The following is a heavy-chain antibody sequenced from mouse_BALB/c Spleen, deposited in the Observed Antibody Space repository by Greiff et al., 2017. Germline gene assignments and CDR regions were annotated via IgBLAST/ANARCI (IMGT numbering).Heavy chain of an antibody. J-gene: IGHJ4*01. CDR3: AGRGLPNDAMDY. Sequence: QVQLQQPGAELVRPGSPVKFPCKAPGYAFSSYWMNWVKQRPGQGLEWIGQIYPGDGDTNYNGKFKGKATLTADKSSSTAYMQLSSLTSEDSAVYFCAGRGLPNDAMDYWGQGTSVTVSS. CDR1: GYAFSSYW. V-gene: IGHV1-80*01. D-gene: IGHD2-4*01. CDR2: IYPGDGDT.